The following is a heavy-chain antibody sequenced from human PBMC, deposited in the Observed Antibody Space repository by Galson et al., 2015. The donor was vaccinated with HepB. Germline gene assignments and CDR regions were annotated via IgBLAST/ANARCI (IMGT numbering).Heavy chain of an antibody. CDR2: ISGSGGST. Sequence: SLRLSCAASGFTFSSYAMSWVRQAPGKGLEWVSAISGSGGSTYYADSVKGRFTISRDNSKNTLYLQMNSLRAEDTAVYYCAKARGGLYSGYDWGDAFDIWGQGTMVTVSS. CDR3: AKARGGLYSGYDWGDAFDI. V-gene: IGHV3-23*01. J-gene: IGHJ3*02. D-gene: IGHD5-12*01. CDR1: GFTFSSYA.